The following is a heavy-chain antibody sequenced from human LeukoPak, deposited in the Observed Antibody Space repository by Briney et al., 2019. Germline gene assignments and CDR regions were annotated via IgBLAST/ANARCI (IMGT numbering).Heavy chain of an antibody. CDR3: ARDLRETDYGDYGRGYYYYYMDV. V-gene: IGHV3-7*01. D-gene: IGHD4-17*01. CDR1: GFTFSSYW. J-gene: IGHJ6*03. CDR2: IKQDGSEK. Sequence: GGSLRLSCAASGFTFSSYWMSWVRQAPGKGLEWVANIKQDGSEKYYVDSVKGRFTISRDNAKNSLYLQMNSLRAEDTAVYYCARDLRETDYGDYGRGYYYYYMDVWGKGTTVTVSS.